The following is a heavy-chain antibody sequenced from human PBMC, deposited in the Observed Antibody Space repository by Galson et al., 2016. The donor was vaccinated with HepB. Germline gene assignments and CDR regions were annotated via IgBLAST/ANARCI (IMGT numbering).Heavy chain of an antibody. CDR1: GFSFSSYN. V-gene: IGHV3-48*02. D-gene: IGHD3-16*01. CDR2: ISRTGETF. Sequence: SLRLSCAASGFSFSSYNMDWVRRAPGKGLEWVSYISRTGETFYYADSVKGRFTISRDNAKNLLYLQMNSLRDEDTAVYYCAQDRRHNYAFFDSWGQGTPITVSS. CDR3: AQDRRHNYAFFDS. J-gene: IGHJ4*02.